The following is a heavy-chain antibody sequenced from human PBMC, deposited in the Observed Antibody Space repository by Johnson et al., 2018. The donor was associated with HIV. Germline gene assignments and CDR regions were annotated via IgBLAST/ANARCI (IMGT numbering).Heavy chain of an antibody. CDR3: AREESIVVVIAIQAFDI. D-gene: IGHD2-21*01. CDR1: GFTFSSYG. CDR2: IRYDGNNK. V-gene: IGHV3-30*02. Sequence: QVQLVESGGGLVQPGGSLRLSCAASGFTFSSYGMQWVRQAPGKGLEWVAFIRYDGNNKYYADSVKGRFTISRDNSKNTLYLQMNSLRAGDTALYFCAREESIVVVIAIQAFDIWGQGTMVTVSS. J-gene: IGHJ3*02.